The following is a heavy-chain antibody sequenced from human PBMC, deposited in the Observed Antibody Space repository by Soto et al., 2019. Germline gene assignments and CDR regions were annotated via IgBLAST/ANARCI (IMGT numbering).Heavy chain of an antibody. CDR1: GFPFSRYG. CDR3: ANWRGANYFDY. J-gene: IGHJ4*02. CDR2: ISDAGSNK. Sequence: QVQLVESGGGVVQPGRSLRLSCAVSGFPFSRYGLHWVRQAPGNGLEWVAVISDAGSNKYYADSVKGRFTISRDNVRNTRYLHMNSLRAEDTAVYYVANWRGANYFDYWGQGTLVTVSS. D-gene: IGHD1-1*01. V-gene: IGHV3-30*18.